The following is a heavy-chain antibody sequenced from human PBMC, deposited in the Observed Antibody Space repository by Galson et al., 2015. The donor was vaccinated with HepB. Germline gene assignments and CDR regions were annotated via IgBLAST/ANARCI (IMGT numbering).Heavy chain of an antibody. Sequence: SVKVSCKAFGYSFTSHGINWVRQTPGQGLEWMGWISTHSGRTHYAQKFQDRVTMTTATSRDTAYMELRGLKSDDTAVYYCARDWAQYCTNITCSALDKWGQGTLVTVSS. CDR2: ISTHSGRT. CDR1: GYSFTSHG. CDR3: ARDWAQYCTNITCSALDK. V-gene: IGHV1-18*04. D-gene: IGHD2-8*01. J-gene: IGHJ4*02.